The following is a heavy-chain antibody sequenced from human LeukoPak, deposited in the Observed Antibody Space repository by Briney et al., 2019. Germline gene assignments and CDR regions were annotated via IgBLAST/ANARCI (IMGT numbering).Heavy chain of an antibody. Sequence: PGGSLRLSCAASGFTFSDYYMSWIRQAPGKGLEWVSYTSSSGSTIYYADSVKGRFTISRDNAKNSLYLQMNSLRAEDTAVYYCARVHYYDSSGARAFDIWGQGTMVTVSS. CDR3: ARVHYYDSSGARAFDI. V-gene: IGHV3-11*04. J-gene: IGHJ3*02. D-gene: IGHD3-22*01. CDR1: GFTFSDYY. CDR2: TSSSGSTI.